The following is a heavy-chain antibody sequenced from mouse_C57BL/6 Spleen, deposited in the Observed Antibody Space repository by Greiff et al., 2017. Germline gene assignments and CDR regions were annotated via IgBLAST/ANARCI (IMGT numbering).Heavy chain of an antibody. CDR3: ARSDGYYGYFDV. D-gene: IGHD2-3*01. CDR1: GYAFSSYW. V-gene: IGHV1-80*01. J-gene: IGHJ1*03. CDR2: IYPGDGDT. Sequence: QVQLKESGAELVKPGASVKISCKASGYAFSSYWMNWVKQRPGKGLEWIGQIYPGDGDTNYNGKFKGKATLTADKSSSTAYMQLSSLTSEDSAVYFCARSDGYYGYFDVWGTGTTVTVSS.